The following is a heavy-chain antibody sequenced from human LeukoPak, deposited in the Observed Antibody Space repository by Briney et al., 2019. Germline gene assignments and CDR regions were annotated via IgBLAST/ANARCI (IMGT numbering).Heavy chain of an antibody. D-gene: IGHD6-19*01. CDR3: ARVGQWLTQGSFDY. Sequence: ASVKVSCKASVYTFTSYGISWVRQAPGQGLEWMGWISAYNGNTNYAQKLQGRVTMTTDTSTSTAYMELRSLRSDDTAVYYCARVGQWLTQGSFDYWGQGTLVTVSS. CDR1: VYTFTSYG. V-gene: IGHV1-18*01. J-gene: IGHJ4*02. CDR2: ISAYNGNT.